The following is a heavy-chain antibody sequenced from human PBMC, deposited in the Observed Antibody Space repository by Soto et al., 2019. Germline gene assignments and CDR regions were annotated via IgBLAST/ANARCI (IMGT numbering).Heavy chain of an antibody. Sequence: ASVKVSCKASGYTFTGYYMHWVRQTPGQGLEWMGWINPNSGGTNYAQKFQGWVTMTRDTSISTAYMGLSRLRSDDTAVYYCARAQTGDIVVVDVWGQGTTVTVSS. CDR2: INPNSGGT. CDR1: GYTFTGYY. CDR3: ARAQTGDIVVVDV. V-gene: IGHV1-2*04. D-gene: IGHD2-2*01. J-gene: IGHJ6*02.